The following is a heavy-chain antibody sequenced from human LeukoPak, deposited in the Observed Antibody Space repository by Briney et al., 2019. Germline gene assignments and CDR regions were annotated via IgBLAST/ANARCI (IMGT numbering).Heavy chain of an antibody. J-gene: IGHJ6*02. CDR3: ARDSWYYDSSGYPTA. Sequence: SVKVSCKASGYTFTGYYMHWVRQAPGQGLEWMGWINPNSGGTNYAQKFQGRVTMTRDTSISTAYMELSRLRSDDTAVYYCARDSWYYDSSGYPTAWGQGTTVTVSS. D-gene: IGHD3-22*01. CDR1: GYTFTGYY. CDR2: INPNSGGT. V-gene: IGHV1-2*02.